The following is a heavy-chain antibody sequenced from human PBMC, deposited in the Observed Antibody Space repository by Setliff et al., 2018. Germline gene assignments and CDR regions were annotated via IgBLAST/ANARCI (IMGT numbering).Heavy chain of an antibody. D-gene: IGHD6-13*01. J-gene: IGHJ4*02. V-gene: IGHV3-23*03. CDR1: GFTFSTYS. CDR2: ISGDGGSI. CDR3: AKCSSWHGHYPHFNY. Sequence: PGGSLRLSCAASGFTFSTYSMNWVRQAPGRGLEWVSIISGDGGSIYYADSVKGRFTISRDNSNNTLYLQMSSLRAEDTAVYYCAKCSSWHGHYPHFNYWGQGTLVTVSS.